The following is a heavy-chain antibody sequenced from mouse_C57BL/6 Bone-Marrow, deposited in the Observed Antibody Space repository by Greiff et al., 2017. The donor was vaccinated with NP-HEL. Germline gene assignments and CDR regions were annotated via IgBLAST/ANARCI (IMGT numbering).Heavy chain of an antibody. CDR2: IDPSDSYT. J-gene: IGHJ3*01. V-gene: IGHV1-69*01. CDR1: GYTFTSYW. CDR3: ARGGEAWFAY. Sequence: QVQLQQPGAELVMPGASVKLSCKASGYTFTSYWMHWVKQRPGQGLEWIGEIDPSDSYTNYNQKFKGKSTLTVDKSSSTAYMQLSSLTSEDSAVFYCARGGEAWFAYWGQGTLVTVSA.